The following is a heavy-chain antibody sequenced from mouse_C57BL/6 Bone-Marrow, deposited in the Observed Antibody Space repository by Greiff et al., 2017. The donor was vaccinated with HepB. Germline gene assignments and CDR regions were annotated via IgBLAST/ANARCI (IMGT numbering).Heavy chain of an antibody. J-gene: IGHJ3*01. V-gene: IGHV1-81*01. Sequence: VHLVESGAELARPGASVKLSCKASGYTFTSYGLSWVKQRTGQGLEWIGEIYPRSGNTYYNEKFKGQATLTADKSSSTAYMELRSLTSEDSAVYFCADYYGSRFAYWGQGTLVTVSA. CDR2: IYPRSGNT. CDR3: ADYYGSRFAY. D-gene: IGHD1-1*01. CDR1: GYTFTSYG.